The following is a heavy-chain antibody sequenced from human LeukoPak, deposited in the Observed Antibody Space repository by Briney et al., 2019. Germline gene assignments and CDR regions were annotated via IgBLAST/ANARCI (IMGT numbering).Heavy chain of an antibody. CDR2: INANSGTT. D-gene: IGHD6-19*01. V-gene: IGHV3-23*01. CDR3: AKPISGGLAVTADWFHP. CDR1: GFAFSFYA. Sequence: GGSLRLSCAASGFAFSFYAMSWLRQPPGKGLEWVSTINANSGTTSYAASVRGRFTISRDNSKNTLYLRVNTLRADDTATYYCAKPISGGLAVTADWFHPWGQGTLVVVSS. J-gene: IGHJ5*01.